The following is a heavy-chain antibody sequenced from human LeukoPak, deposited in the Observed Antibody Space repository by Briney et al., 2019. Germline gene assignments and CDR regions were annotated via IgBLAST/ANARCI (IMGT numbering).Heavy chain of an antibody. D-gene: IGHD3-22*01. J-gene: IGHJ4*02. CDR1: GFTFSSYS. Sequence: GGSLRLSCAASGFTFSSYSMNWVRQAPGKGLEWVSYISSSGSSIYYADSVKGRFTISRDNAKNSLYLQMNSLRAEDTAVHYCAKDVGWRYYDSSGYPFDYWGQGTLVTVSS. V-gene: IGHV3-48*04. CDR3: AKDVGWRYYDSSGYPFDY. CDR2: ISSSGSSI.